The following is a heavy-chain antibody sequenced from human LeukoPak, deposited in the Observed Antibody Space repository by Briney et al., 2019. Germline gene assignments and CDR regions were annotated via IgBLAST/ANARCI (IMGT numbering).Heavy chain of an antibody. D-gene: IGHD5-18*01. CDR1: GFTFNNYA. CDR2: IRSKAYGGTT. CDR3: SIEAVVLSWIDY. V-gene: IGHV3-49*04. J-gene: IGHJ4*02. Sequence: PGGSLRLSCAASGFTFNNYALSWVRQAPGKGLEWVGFIRSKAYGGTTEYAASVKGRFTISRDDSKSIAYLQMNSLKTEDTAVYYCSIEAVVLSWIDYWGQGTLVTVSS.